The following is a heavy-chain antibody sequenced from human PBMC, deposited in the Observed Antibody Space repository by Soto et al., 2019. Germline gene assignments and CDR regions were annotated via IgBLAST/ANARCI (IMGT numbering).Heavy chain of an antibody. J-gene: IGHJ6*02. Sequence: PSETLSLTCTVSGGSISSDNYYWSWIRQPPGKGLEWIGFISYSGSTYYSTSLKSRVTISVDTSKSQFSLKLSSVTAADTAVYYCARVGLSSNYFYSYYGMDVWGQGTTVT. CDR2: ISYSGST. CDR3: ARVGLSSNYFYSYYGMDV. D-gene: IGHD4-4*01. V-gene: IGHV4-30-4*01. CDR1: GGSISSDNYY.